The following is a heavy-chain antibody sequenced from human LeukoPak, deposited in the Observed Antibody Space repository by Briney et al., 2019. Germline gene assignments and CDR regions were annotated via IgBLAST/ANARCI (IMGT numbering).Heavy chain of an antibody. J-gene: IGHJ4*02. CDR3: ARVRTAGYYDILTGYRVFDY. V-gene: IGHV1-2*02. CDR1: GYTFTGYY. CDR2: INPNSGGT. Sequence: GASVKVSCKASGYTFTGYYMHWVRQAPGQGLEWMGWINPNSGGTIYAQKFQGRVTMTRDTSISTAYMELSRLRSDDTAVYYCARVRTAGYYDILTGYRVFDYWGQGTLVTVSS. D-gene: IGHD3-9*01.